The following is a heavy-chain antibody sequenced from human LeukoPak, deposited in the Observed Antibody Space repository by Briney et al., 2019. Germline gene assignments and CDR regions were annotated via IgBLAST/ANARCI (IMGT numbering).Heavy chain of an antibody. CDR2: IKEGGREK. Sequence: GVSLRLSCAASGFTFSSYWMSWVCQAPGKGLEWVANIKEGGREKYYVDSVKGRFTISRDNAKNSLYLQMNSLRADDMAVYYCAKEQQLVPSLDYWGQGTLVTVSS. V-gene: IGHV3-7*01. CDR1: GFTFSSYW. J-gene: IGHJ4*02. D-gene: IGHD6-13*01. CDR3: AKEQQLVPSLDY.